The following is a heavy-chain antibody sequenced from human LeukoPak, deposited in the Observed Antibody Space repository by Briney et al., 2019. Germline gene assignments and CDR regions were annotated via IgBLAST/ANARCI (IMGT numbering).Heavy chain of an antibody. CDR2: IWYDGSNK. J-gene: IGHJ4*02. Sequence: PGRSLRLSCAASGFTFSSYGMHWVRQAPGKGLEWVAVIWYDGSNKYYADSVKGRFTISRDNSKNTLYLQMNSLRAEDTAVYYCARAYRNRMVRGAKSHPDYWGQGTLVTVSS. D-gene: IGHD3-10*01. V-gene: IGHV3-33*01. CDR3: ARAYRNRMVRGAKSHPDY. CDR1: GFTFSSYG.